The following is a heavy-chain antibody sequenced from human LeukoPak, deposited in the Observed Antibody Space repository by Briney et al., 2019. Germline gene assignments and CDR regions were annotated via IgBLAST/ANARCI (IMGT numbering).Heavy chain of an antibody. J-gene: IGHJ5*02. D-gene: IGHD5-18*01. V-gene: IGHV4-39*07. CDR2: IYYSGTT. CDR1: GGSISSSPYY. CDR3: AKGAGGFSYYNWFDP. Sequence: NPSETLSLTCTVSGGSISSSPYYWGWLRQPPGKGLEWIVSIYYSGTTHYNPSLGSRVTISVDTSKNQFSLKLASVTAADTAIYYCAKGAGGFSYYNWFDPWGQGTLVTVSS.